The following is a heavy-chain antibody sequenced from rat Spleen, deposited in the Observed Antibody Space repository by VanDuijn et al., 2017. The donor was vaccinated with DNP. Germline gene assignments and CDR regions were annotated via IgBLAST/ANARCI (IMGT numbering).Heavy chain of an antibody. V-gene: IGHV2-32*01. J-gene: IGHJ4*01. D-gene: IGHD1-12*02. CDR1: GFSLTSYH. Sequence: QVQLKESGPGLVQPSQTLSLTCTVSGFSLTSYHVHWVRQPPGKGLEWMGVVWSNGDTSYNSVLKSRLSISRDTSKSQVFLKMTSLQTEDTAMYFCARGWMDAWGQGTSVSVSS. CDR3: ARGWMDA. CDR2: VWSNGDT.